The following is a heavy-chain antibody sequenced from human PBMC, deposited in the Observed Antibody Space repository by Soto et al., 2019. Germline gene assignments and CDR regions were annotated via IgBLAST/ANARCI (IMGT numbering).Heavy chain of an antibody. CDR1: GRSIGSRSYY. CDR3: ARHVSAWSCGSWRNYFHY. D-gene: IGHD2-15*01. J-gene: IGHJ4*02. V-gene: IGHV4-39*01. Sequence: PSESRSLLCTVAGRSIGSRSYYWGWIRQPPGKGLEWIGSIYYSGSTYYNPSLKSRVTISVDTSKNQFSLKLSSVTAADTAVYYCARHVSAWSCGSWRNYFHYCGPGTLVTVSS. CDR2: IYYSGST.